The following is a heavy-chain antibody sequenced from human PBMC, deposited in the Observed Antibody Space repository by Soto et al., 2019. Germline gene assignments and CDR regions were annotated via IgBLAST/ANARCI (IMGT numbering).Heavy chain of an antibody. D-gene: IGHD6-19*01. V-gene: IGHV4-30-2*01. CDR2: IYQSGST. CDR3: AGLYSSGWYFDY. Sequence: QLQLQESGSGLVKPSQTLSLTCAVSGGSISSGGYSWSWIRQPPGKGLEWIGYIYQSGSTFYNPSLNSRVTISLDRCKNQFSLKVSSVTAADTAVYYCAGLYSSGWYFDYWGQGTLVIVSS. CDR1: GGSISSGGYS. J-gene: IGHJ4*02.